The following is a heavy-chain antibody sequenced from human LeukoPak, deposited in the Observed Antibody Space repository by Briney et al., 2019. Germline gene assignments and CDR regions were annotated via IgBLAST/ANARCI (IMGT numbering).Heavy chain of an antibody. D-gene: IGHD6-13*01. CDR2: INPNSGGT. CDR3: ARDPLQPAAAGSNWFDP. J-gene: IGHJ5*02. CDR1: GYTFTGYY. Sequence: ASVKVSCKASGYTFTGYYMHWVRQAPGQGLEWMGWINPNSGGTNYAQKFQGRVTMTRDTSISTAYMELSRLRSDDTAVYYCARDPLQPAAAGSNWFDPWGQGTLVTVSS. V-gene: IGHV1-2*02.